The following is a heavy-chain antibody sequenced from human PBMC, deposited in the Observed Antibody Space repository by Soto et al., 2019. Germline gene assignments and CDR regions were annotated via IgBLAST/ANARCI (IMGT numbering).Heavy chain of an antibody. CDR3: AKEKRYGSSWFEFDY. V-gene: IGHV3-23*01. D-gene: IGHD6-13*01. CDR1: GFTFSSYA. Sequence: EVQLLESGGGLVQPGGSLRLSCAASGFTFSSYAMSWVRQAPGKGREWVSAISGSGGRTYYADYVKGRFTISRDNSKNTLYLHMNSLGAEDTAVYDCAKEKRYGSSWFEFDYWGQGTLVTVSS. CDR2: ISGSGGRT. J-gene: IGHJ4*02.